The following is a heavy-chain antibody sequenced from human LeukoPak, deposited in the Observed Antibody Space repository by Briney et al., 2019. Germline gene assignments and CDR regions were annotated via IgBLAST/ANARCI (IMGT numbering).Heavy chain of an antibody. CDR3: ARGGSTSSSSHFHH. V-gene: IGHV3-21*01. CDR1: GFTFSTYS. D-gene: IGHD6-6*01. CDR2: ISGSSSFI. J-gene: IGHJ1*01. Sequence: GGSLRLSCAASGFTFSTYSMNWVRQAPGKGLEWVSSISGSSSFIYYADSVRGRFTISRDNAKNSLYLQMNSLRGEDTAVYYCARGGSTSSSSHFHHWGQGTLVTVSS.